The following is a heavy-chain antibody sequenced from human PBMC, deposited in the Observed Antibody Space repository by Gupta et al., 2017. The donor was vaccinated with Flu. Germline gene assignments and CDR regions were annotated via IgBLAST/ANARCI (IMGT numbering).Heavy chain of an antibody. CDR1: GFTFSIYW. D-gene: IGHD6-13*01. V-gene: IGHV3-74*01. CDR2: INSDGRII. CDR3: ATEAYASSWYPFDN. Sequence: EVQLVESGGGLVQPGGSLRLSCAASGFTFSIYWMHWVRQAPGKGLVWVSRINSDGRIIDYADSVKGRFAISRDNAKNLLYLQMNSLRAKDTAVYYCATEAYASSWYPFDNWGQGTLVTVSS. J-gene: IGHJ4*02.